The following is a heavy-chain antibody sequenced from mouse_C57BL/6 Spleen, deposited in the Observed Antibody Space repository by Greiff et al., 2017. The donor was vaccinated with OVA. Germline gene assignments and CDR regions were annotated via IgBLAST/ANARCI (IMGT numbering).Heavy chain of an antibody. CDR1: GYTFTSYW. J-gene: IGHJ3*01. Sequence: QVQLQQSGAELVKPGASVKMSCKASGYTFTSYWITWVKQRPGQGLEWIGDIYPGSGSTNYNEKFKSKATLTVDTSSSTAYMQLSSLTSEDSAVYYCARSDYYGSRSPFAYWGQGTLVTVSA. D-gene: IGHD1-1*01. V-gene: IGHV1-55*01. CDR2: IYPGSGST. CDR3: ARSDYYGSRSPFAY.